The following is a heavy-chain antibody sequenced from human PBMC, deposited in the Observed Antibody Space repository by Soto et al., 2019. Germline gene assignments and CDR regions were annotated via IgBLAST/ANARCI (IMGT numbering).Heavy chain of an antibody. CDR1: GFTFSSYG. J-gene: IGHJ6*02. CDR2: VSYDGSNK. V-gene: IGHV3-30*18. Sequence: GGSLRLSCAASGFTFSSYGVHWVRQAPGKGLEWVASVSYDGSNKHYADSVKGRFTISRDNSKSTLYLQMNSLRAEDTALYYCAKGRSYHYYYGVDVWGQGTTVTVSS. CDR3: AKGRSYHYYYGVDV.